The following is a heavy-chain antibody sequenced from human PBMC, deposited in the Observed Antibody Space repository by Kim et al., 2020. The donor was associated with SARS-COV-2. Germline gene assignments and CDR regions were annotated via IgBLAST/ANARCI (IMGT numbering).Heavy chain of an antibody. CDR1: GGTFSSYA. CDR3: ARGFPRPPPRGYYYYGMDV. D-gene: IGHD6-6*01. Sequence: SVKVSCKASGGTFSSYAISWVRQAPGQGLEWMGGIITIFGTANYAQKFQGRVTITADESTSTAYMELSSLRSEDTAVYYCARGFPRPPPRGYYYYGMDVWGQGTTVTVSS. CDR2: IITIFGTA. V-gene: IGHV1-69*13. J-gene: IGHJ6*02.